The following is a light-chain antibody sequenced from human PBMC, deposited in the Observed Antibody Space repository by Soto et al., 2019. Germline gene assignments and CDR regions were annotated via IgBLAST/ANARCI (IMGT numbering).Light chain of an antibody. CDR1: QTISSW. CDR3: KQSNSYPLT. J-gene: IGKJ4*01. CDR2: KAS. Sequence: IPITDSPSALFGSVGDRVSLGCRASQTISSWLAWYQQKPGKAPKLLIYKASTLKSGVPSRFSGSGSGTEFTLTISSLQPEDFATYYCKQSNSYPLTFGGGTKVDIK. V-gene: IGKV1-5*03.